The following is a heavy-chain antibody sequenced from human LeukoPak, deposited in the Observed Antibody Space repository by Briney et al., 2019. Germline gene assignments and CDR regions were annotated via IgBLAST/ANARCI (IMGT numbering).Heavy chain of an antibody. CDR2: IKQDGSQK. CDR3: ATIVLPGIG. CDR1: GFTFSDYW. V-gene: IGHV3-7*01. D-gene: IGHD4/OR15-4a*01. J-gene: IGHJ4*02. Sequence: GGSLRLSCAASGFTFSDYWVSWVRQAPGKGLEWVANIKQDGSQKYYVDSMKGRFTISRDNAKNSLYLQMNSLRAEDTAVYYCATIVLPGIGWGQGTLVTVSS.